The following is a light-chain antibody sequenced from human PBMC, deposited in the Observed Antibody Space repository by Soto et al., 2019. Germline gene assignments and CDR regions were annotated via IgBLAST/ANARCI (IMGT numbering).Light chain of an antibody. CDR1: SSNIGGTNY. CDR3: ASWDDRLGAVI. Sequence: QSVLTQPPSASGTPGQKVFISCSVSSSNIGGTNYAYWYQQLPGAAPKLLMHSNNLRPSGVPERISGSKFGTAASLAISGLRSEGEAVYYCASWDDRLGAVIFGGGTKVTVL. V-gene: IGLV1-47*02. CDR2: SNN. J-gene: IGLJ2*01.